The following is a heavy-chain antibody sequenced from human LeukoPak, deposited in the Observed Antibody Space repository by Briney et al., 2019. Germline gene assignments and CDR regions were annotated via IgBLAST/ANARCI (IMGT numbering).Heavy chain of an antibody. V-gene: IGHV3-23*01. CDR3: AKEREWLVPGKIPFDYS. Sequence: QPGGSLRLXCAASGFTFSSYWMSWVRQAPGKGLEWVSAISGSGGSTYYADSVKGRFTISRDNSKNTLYLQMNSLRAEDTAVYYCAKEREWLVPGKIPFDYSWGQGTLVTVSS. D-gene: IGHD6-19*01. J-gene: IGHJ4*02. CDR1: GFTFSSYW. CDR2: ISGSGGST.